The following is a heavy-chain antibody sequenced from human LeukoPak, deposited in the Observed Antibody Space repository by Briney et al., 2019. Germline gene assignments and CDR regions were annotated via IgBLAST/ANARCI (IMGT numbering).Heavy chain of an antibody. CDR1: GGSISSYY. D-gene: IGHD3-22*01. Sequence: SETLSLTCTVSGGSISSYYWSWIRQPPGKGLEWIGYIYYSGSTNYNPSLKSRVTIPVDTSKNQFSLKLSSVTAADTAVYYCARLEYDSIWDAFDIWGQGTMVTVSS. V-gene: IGHV4-59*08. CDR3: ARLEYDSIWDAFDI. CDR2: IYYSGST. J-gene: IGHJ3*02.